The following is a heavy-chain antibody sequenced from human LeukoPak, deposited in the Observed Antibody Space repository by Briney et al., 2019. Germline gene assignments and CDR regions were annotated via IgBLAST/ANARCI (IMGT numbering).Heavy chain of an antibody. V-gene: IGHV4-59*12. D-gene: IGHD3-10*01. CDR2: IYYSGST. Sequence: RXXPGXXLEWIGYIYYSGSTNYTPSLKSRVTISVDTSKNQFSLKLSSVTAADTAVYYCARDQIRGWFDPWGQGTLVTVSS. CDR3: ARDQIRGWFDP. J-gene: IGHJ5*02.